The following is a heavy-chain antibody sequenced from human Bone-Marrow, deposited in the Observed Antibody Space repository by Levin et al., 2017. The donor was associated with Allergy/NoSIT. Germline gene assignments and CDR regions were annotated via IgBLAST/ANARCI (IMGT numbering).Heavy chain of an antibody. CDR3: ARIGPPGSYDYYFDY. D-gene: IGHD3-16*01. V-gene: IGHV2-26*01. CDR2: IFSNDEK. CDR1: GFSLSNARMG. J-gene: IGHJ4*02. Sequence: SGPTLVKPTETLTLTCTVSGFSLSNARMGVSWIRQPPGKALEWLAHIFSNDEKSYSTSLKSRLTISKDTSKSQVVLTMTNMDPVDTATYYCARIGPPGSYDYYFDYWGQGTLVTVSS.